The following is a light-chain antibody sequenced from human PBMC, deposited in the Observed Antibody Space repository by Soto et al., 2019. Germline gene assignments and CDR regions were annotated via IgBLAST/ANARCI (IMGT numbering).Light chain of an antibody. Sequence: DIQMTQSPSTLSASVGDRVTITCRASQSISSWLAWYQQKPGKAPKHLIYKASSLESGVPSRFSGSRSGTEFTLTISSLQPDDFATYYCQQYNSYPWTFGQGTKVEI. V-gene: IGKV1-5*03. J-gene: IGKJ1*01. CDR2: KAS. CDR3: QQYNSYPWT. CDR1: QSISSW.